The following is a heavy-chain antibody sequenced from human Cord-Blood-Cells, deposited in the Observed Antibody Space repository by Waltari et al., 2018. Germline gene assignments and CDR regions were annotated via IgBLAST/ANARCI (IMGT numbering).Heavy chain of an antibody. CDR1: GFTYSGYW. J-gene: IGHJ3*02. D-gene: IGHD1-1*01. Sequence: EVQLVESGGGLVQPGGSRRLSFAASGFTYSGYWMRWVRQATGKGLEWVDNIKQDGSEKYYVDSVKGRFTISRDNAKNSLYLQMNSLRAEDTAVYYCARDRQLDAFDIWGQGTMVTVSS. CDR2: IKQDGSEK. CDR3: ARDRQLDAFDI. V-gene: IGHV3-7*01.